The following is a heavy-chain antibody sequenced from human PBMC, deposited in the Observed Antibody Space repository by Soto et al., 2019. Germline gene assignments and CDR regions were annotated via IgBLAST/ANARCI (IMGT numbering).Heavy chain of an antibody. J-gene: IGHJ5*02. Sequence: QMQLQASGPGLVKPSETLSLTCNVSGASVSHGYWSWIRQPPGKGLEWIGFMYFGGSFNYNPSLPSRATLSVATSKNQFSMKLTSVTASDTAVYYCARSYYDSTGFAVDPWGQGTLVTVSS. CDR2: MYFGGSF. V-gene: IGHV4-59*02. D-gene: IGHD3-22*01. CDR3: ARSYYDSTGFAVDP. CDR1: GASVSHGY.